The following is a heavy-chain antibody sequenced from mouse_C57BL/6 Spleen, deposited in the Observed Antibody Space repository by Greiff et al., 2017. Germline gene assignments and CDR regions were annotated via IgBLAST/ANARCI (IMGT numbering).Heavy chain of an antibody. V-gene: IGHV3-6*01. CDR3: AIYYGSSYGRAMDY. CDR2: ISYDGSN. J-gene: IGHJ4*01. D-gene: IGHD1-1*01. CDR1: GYSITSGYY. Sequence: EVQLKESGPGLVKPSQSLSLTCSVTGYSITSGYYWNWIRQFPGNKLEWMGYISYDGSNNYNPSLKNRISITRDTSTNQFFLKLNSETTEDTATYYGAIYYGSSYGRAMDYWGQGTTGTVSS.